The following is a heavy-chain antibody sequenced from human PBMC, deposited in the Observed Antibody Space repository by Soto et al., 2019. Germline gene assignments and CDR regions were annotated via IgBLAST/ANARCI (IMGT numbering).Heavy chain of an antibody. J-gene: IGHJ4*02. V-gene: IGHV3-7*03. D-gene: IGHD3-22*01. CDR2: IKHDRSEK. CDR1: DLNFRYYW. Sequence: PAESLRLSCAASDLNFRYYWMTWVRQAPGKGLEWVANIKHDRSEKYYVDPVKGRFTISRDNAKKSLYLQMNSLRAEDTAVYYCARDLYSYDSSVYYYDEFWGQGTLVTVSS. CDR3: ARDLYSYDSSVYYYDEF.